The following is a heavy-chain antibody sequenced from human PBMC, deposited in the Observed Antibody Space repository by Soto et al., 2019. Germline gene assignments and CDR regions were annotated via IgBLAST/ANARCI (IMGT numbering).Heavy chain of an antibody. CDR3: ARGVYYDFWSGYYDPRYDVDY. D-gene: IGHD3-3*01. Sequence: PSETLSLTCAVYGGSFSGYYWSWIRQPPGKGLEWIGEINHSGSTNYNPSLESRVTISVDTSKNQFSLKLSAVTAADTAVYYCARGVYYDFWSGYYDPRYDVDYWGEGSRVT. V-gene: IGHV4-34*01. J-gene: IGHJ4*02. CDR1: GGSFSGYY. CDR2: INHSGST.